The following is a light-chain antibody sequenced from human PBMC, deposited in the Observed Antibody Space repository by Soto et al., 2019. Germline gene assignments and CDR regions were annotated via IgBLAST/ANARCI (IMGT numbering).Light chain of an antibody. Sequence: QSVLTQPPSVSGAPGQRVTISCTGSSSNIGAGYDVHWYQQFPGRAPKLLIYGNSNRPSAVPDRFSGSKSGTSASLAITGLQAEDEADYYCQSYDSSLSALFGGGTKLTVL. CDR3: QSYDSSLSAL. CDR2: GNS. CDR1: SSNIGAGYD. J-gene: IGLJ2*01. V-gene: IGLV1-40*01.